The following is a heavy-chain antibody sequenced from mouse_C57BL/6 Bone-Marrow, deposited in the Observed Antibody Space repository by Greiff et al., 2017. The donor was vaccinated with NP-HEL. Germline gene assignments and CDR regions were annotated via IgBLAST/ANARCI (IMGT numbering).Heavy chain of an antibody. V-gene: IGHV2-6-1*01. D-gene: IGHD4-1*01. J-gene: IGHJ4*01. CDR2: ICSDGST. CDR1: GFSLTSYG. Sequence: VQVVESGPGLVAPSQSLSITCTVSGFSLTSYGVHWVRQPPGKGLEWLVVICSDGSTTYNSALKSSLSISKDNSKSQVFLKMNRLQSDGTSMYYCARHLGYAMDYWGQGTSVTVSS. CDR3: ARHLGYAMDY.